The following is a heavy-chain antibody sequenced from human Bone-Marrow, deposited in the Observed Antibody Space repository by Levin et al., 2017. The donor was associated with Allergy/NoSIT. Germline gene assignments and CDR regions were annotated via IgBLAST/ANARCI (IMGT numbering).Heavy chain of an antibody. D-gene: IGHD2-2*01. V-gene: IGHV4-31*03. Sequence: LRLSCTVSGGSISSAGYYWSWIRQHPGKGLEWIGNIYYSGSTYYNSSLKSRATISIDTSKSQFSLNLSSVTAADTAVYYCAREGVVPAAMGYYTYYYMDVWGKGTTVTVSS. J-gene: IGHJ6*03. CDR1: GGSISSAGYY. CDR2: IYYSGST. CDR3: AREGVVPAAMGYYTYYYMDV.